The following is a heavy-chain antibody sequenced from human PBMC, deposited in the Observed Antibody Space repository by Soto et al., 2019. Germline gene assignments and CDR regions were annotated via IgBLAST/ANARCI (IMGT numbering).Heavy chain of an antibody. V-gene: IGHV3-30*09. CDR3: ARGRESSSWIPLLVS. D-gene: IGHD6-13*01. Sequence: QTGGSLRLSCGASGFSFSNYAMNWVRQAPGKGLEWAASISHDASRQSYADSVKGRFAISRDNYQNTLFLQMSSLRAEDTALYYCARGRESSSWIPLLVSWGHGMVVTVSP. J-gene: IGHJ5*01. CDR2: ISHDASRQ. CDR1: GFSFSNYA.